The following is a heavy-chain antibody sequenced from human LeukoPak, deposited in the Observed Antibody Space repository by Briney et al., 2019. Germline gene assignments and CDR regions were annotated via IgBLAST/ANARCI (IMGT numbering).Heavy chain of an antibody. Sequence: SETLSLTCTVSGGSISSYYWSWLRQPPGKGLEWIGYIYYSGRTNYNPSLKSRVTLSVDTSKNQFSLKLSSVTAADTAVYYCARDLGRSYGMDVWGQGTPVTVSS. J-gene: IGHJ6*02. CDR1: GGSISSYY. CDR2: IYYSGRT. CDR3: ARDLGRSYGMDV. D-gene: IGHD3-16*01. V-gene: IGHV4-59*01.